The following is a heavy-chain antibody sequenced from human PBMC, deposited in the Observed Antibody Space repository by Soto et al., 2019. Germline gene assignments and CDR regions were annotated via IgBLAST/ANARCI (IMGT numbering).Heavy chain of an antibody. CDR1: GASISSDY. CDR3: ARQRAYTYGPFDY. Sequence: PSETLSLTCTVSGASISSDYWSWIRQPPGKGLEWIGFVYDNEYANYNPSLKSRVTLSVDTSKNQFSLKLTSVTAADTAVYYCARQRAYTYGPFDYWGQGTLVTVSS. V-gene: IGHV4-59*01. D-gene: IGHD5-18*01. CDR2: VYDNEYA. J-gene: IGHJ4*02.